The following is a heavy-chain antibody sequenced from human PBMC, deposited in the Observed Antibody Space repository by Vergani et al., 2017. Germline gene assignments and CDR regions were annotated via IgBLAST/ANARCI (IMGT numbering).Heavy chain of an antibody. V-gene: IGHV4-59*01. CDR1: GGSISSYY. CDR3: ARGKYYDFWSPDP. CDR2: IYYSGST. D-gene: IGHD3-3*01. Sequence: QVQLQESGPGLVKPSETLSLTCTVSGGSISSYYWSWIRQPPGKGLEWIGYIYYSGSTNYNPSLKSRVTISVDTSKNQFSLKLSSVTAADTAVYYCARGKYYDFWSPDPWGQGTLVTVSS. J-gene: IGHJ5*02.